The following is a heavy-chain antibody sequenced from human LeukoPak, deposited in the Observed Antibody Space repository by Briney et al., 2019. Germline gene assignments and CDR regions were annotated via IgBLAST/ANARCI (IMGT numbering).Heavy chain of an antibody. J-gene: IGHJ6*02. D-gene: IGHD3-22*01. CDR3: ARGSGDTMIVAGADQYYGMDV. Sequence: GESLKISCAASGFTVSSNYMSWVRQAPGKGLEWVSVSYSGGSTYYADSVKGRFTISRDNSKNTLYLQMNSLRAEDTAVYYCARGSGDTMIVAGADQYYGMDVWGQGTTVTVSS. CDR2: SYSGGST. CDR1: GFTVSSNY. V-gene: IGHV3-66*01.